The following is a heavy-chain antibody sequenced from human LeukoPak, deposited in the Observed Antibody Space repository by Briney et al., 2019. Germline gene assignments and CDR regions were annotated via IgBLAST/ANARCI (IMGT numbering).Heavy chain of an antibody. CDR1: GDSIRSYY. D-gene: IGHD5-12*01. J-gene: IGHJ4*01. CDR2: IYYTGST. V-gene: IGHV4-59*08. CDR3: ASHGSSGHDPLT. Sequence: PSETLSLTCTVSGDSIRSYYWNWIRRPPGKGLEWIGYIYYTGSTSYNPSLKSRITISLDTSKSQFSLRLTSVTAADTAVYYCASHGSSGHDPLTWGQGTLVTVSS.